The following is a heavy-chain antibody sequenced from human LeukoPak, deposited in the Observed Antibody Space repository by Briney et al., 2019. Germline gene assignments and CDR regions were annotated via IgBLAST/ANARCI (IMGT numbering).Heavy chain of an antibody. J-gene: IGHJ4*02. V-gene: IGHV3-64*01. CDR1: GFTFSSYA. D-gene: IGHD5-24*01. Sequence: GGSLRLSCAASGFTFSSYAMNWVRQAPGKGLEYVSAISSNGGSTYYANSVKGRFTISRDNSKNTLYLQTGSLRTEDMAVYYCARGVRDGSQVFLFMNYWGKGTLVTVSS. CDR3: ARGVRDGSQVFLFMNY. CDR2: ISSNGGST.